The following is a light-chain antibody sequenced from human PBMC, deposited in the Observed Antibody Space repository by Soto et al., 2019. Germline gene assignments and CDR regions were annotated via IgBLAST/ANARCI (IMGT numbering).Light chain of an antibody. V-gene: IGKV3-15*01. J-gene: IGKJ1*01. CDR3: QQYNNWLKWT. Sequence: EIVRTQSPATLSVSPGERATLSCSASQSISSNLAWYQQKPGQGPRLLIFDTSTRATGIPARFSGSGSGTDFTLTISSLQSEDFAVYYCQQYNNWLKWTFGQGTKVEIK. CDR2: DTS. CDR1: QSISSN.